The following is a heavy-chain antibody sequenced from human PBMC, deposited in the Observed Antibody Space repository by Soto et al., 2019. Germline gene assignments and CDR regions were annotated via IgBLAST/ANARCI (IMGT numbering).Heavy chain of an antibody. V-gene: IGHV4-39*01. CDR3: ARQRTTVVTQAYFDH. J-gene: IGHJ4*02. CDR2: IYYSGRT. Sequence: LSLTCIVSGECISSSSYYWGWIRQPPGKGLEWIGSIYYSGRTYYNPSFKSRVTISIDTSKNQFSLKLSSVTATDTAVYYCARQRTTVVTQAYFDHWGQGALVTVSS. D-gene: IGHD2-21*02. CDR1: GECISSSSYY.